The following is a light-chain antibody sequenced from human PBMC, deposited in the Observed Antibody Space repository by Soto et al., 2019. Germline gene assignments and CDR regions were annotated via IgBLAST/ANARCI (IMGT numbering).Light chain of an antibody. CDR3: CSYTTSNTRQIV. CDR2: DVS. V-gene: IGLV2-14*01. J-gene: IGLJ1*01. Sequence: QSALTQPASVSVSPGQSITISCTGTSSDVGGYNYVSWYQQHPGKAPKFMIYDVSNRPSGVSNRFSGSKSGNTASLTISGLQAEDEADYYCCSYTTSNTRQIVFGTGTKLTVL. CDR1: SSDVGGYNY.